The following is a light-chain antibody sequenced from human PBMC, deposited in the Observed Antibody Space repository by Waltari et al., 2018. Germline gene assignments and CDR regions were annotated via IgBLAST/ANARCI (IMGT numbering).Light chain of an antibody. Sequence: VLTQSPATLSLSPGERATLPCRASQSVDDYMAWYHQKPGQSPRLLTYDASNRATGIPIRFSGSGFGTDFTLTISSLEPDDFAHYYCQQRRNWPPTFGQGTKVEIK. CDR1: QSVDDY. J-gene: IGKJ1*01. CDR3: QQRRNWPPT. V-gene: IGKV3-11*01. CDR2: DAS.